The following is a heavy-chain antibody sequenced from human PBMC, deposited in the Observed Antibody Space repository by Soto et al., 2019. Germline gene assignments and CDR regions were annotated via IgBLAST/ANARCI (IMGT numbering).Heavy chain of an antibody. CDR3: ARDRVMYSSSPQPRYYYYGMDV. CDR1: GGSISSYY. Sequence: SETLSLTCTVSGGSISSYYWSWIRQPAGKGLEWIGRIYTSGSTNYNPSLKSRVTMSVDTSKNQFSLKLSSVTAADTAVYYCARDRVMYSSSPQPRYYYYGMDVCGQGPTVTVYS. D-gene: IGHD6-6*01. V-gene: IGHV4-4*07. CDR2: IYTSGST. J-gene: IGHJ6*02.